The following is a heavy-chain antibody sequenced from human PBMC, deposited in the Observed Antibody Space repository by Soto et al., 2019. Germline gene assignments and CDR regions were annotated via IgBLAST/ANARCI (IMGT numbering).Heavy chain of an antibody. CDR1: GGTFSSYT. Sequence: SVKVSCKASGGTFSSYTISWVRQAPGQGLEWMGRIIPILGIANYAQKFQGRVTITADKSTSTAYMELSSLRSEDTAVYYCARDLTYYYDSSGYYPFDYWGQG. CDR3: ARDLTYYYDSSGYYPFDY. CDR2: IIPILGIA. V-gene: IGHV1-69*04. D-gene: IGHD3-22*01. J-gene: IGHJ4*02.